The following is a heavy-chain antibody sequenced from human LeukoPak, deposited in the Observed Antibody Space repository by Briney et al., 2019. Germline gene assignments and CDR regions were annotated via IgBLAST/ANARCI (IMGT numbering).Heavy chain of an antibody. CDR1: GGSISSYY. D-gene: IGHD1-14*01. CDR2: IYYSGST. V-gene: IGHV4-59*12. J-gene: IGHJ6*02. Sequence: PSETLSLTCTVSGGSISSYYWSWIRQPPGKGLEWIGYIYYSGSTNYNPSLKSRVTISVDTSKNQFSLKLSSVTAADTAVYYCARDVTGNYYYGMDVWGQGTTVTVSS. CDR3: ARDVTGNYYYGMDV.